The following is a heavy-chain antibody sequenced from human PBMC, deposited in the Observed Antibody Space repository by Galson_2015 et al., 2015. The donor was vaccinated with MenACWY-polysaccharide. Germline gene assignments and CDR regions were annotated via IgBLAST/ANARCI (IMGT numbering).Heavy chain of an antibody. V-gene: IGHV4-61*02. CDR3: TRATFGLYGMDI. Sequence: TLSLTCIVSGGSISNGTYYWSWIRQSAGEGLEWIGRIYTSGSTNYNPSLRSRVTISIDTSKNQFSLKLSSVTAADTAVYYCTRATFGLYGMDIWGQGTTVTVSS. CDR1: GGSISNGTYY. D-gene: IGHD3-16*01. CDR2: IYTSGST. J-gene: IGHJ6*02.